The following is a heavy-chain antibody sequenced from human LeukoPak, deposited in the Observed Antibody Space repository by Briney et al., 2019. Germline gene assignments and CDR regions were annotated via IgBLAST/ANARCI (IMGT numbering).Heavy chain of an antibody. D-gene: IGHD3-10*01. V-gene: IGHV3-21*01. Sequence: GGSLRLSCAVSGFAFSSYSMNWVRQAPGKGLEWVSSISSSSSYIYYADSVKGRFTISRDNAKNSLYLQMNSLRAEDTAVYYCARVLLWFGEFNQGFDYWGQGTLVTVSS. CDR3: ARVLLWFGEFNQGFDY. CDR2: ISSSSSYI. J-gene: IGHJ4*02. CDR1: GFAFSSYS.